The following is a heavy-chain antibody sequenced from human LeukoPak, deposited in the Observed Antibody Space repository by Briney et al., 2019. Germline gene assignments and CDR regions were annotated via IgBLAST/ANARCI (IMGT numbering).Heavy chain of an antibody. CDR1: GGSISSSNW. Sequence: PSETLSLTCAVSGGSISSSNWWSWVRQPPGKGLEWIGEIYHSGSTNYNPSLKSRVTISVDKSKNQFSLKLSSVTAADTAIYYCAREPRDILAAFDIWGQGTMVTVSS. V-gene: IGHV4-4*02. CDR3: AREPRDILAAFDI. D-gene: IGHD3-9*01. J-gene: IGHJ3*02. CDR2: IYHSGST.